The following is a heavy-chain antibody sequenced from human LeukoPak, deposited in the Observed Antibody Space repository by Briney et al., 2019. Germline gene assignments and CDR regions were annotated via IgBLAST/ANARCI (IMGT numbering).Heavy chain of an antibody. Sequence: SVKVSCKASGGTFSSYAISWVRQAPGQGLEWMGRIIPIFGTANYAQKFQGRVTITTDESTSTAYMELSSLRSEDTAVYYCARSSYDSSGYSAQGGYYYYMDVWGKGTTVTVSS. J-gene: IGHJ6*03. D-gene: IGHD3-22*01. CDR2: IIPIFGTA. V-gene: IGHV1-69*05. CDR3: ARSSYDSSGYSAQGGYYYYMDV. CDR1: GGTFSSYA.